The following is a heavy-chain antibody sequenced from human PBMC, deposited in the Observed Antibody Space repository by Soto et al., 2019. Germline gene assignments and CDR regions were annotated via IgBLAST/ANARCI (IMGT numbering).Heavy chain of an antibody. V-gene: IGHV3-23*01. CDR1: GFTFSSYA. D-gene: IGHD1-26*01. CDR3: AKSNVGTYYAAGGY. Sequence: GGSLRLSCAASGFTFSSYAMTWVRQAPGKGLEWVSGISESGGSTYYADSVKGRFTVSRDNSKNTLYLQMNSLRAEDTAVYYCAKSNVGTYYAAGGYWGQGTLVTVSS. CDR2: ISESGGST. J-gene: IGHJ4*02.